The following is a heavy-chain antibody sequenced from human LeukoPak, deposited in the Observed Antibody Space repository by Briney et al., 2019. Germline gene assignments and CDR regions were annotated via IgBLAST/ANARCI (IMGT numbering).Heavy chain of an antibody. CDR3: GASCLYAFYI. V-gene: IGHV3-64D*09. J-gene: IGHJ3*02. CDR2: ISSNGGST. CDR1: GFTYSTYA. D-gene: IGHD2-2*01. Sequence: GGSLRLSCSASGFTYSTYAMHCVRQAPGKGLEYVSAISSNGGSTYYADSVKGRITISRDNSKSTLYLQMSSLRAEDTAVYYCGASCLYAFYIWGQGTMVTVSS.